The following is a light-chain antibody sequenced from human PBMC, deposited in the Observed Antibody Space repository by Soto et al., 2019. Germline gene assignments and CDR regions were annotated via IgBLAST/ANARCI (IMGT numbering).Light chain of an antibody. Sequence: DIQLTQYPSFLAASVLDRVNITCRPSQIISCWLAWYEPKPCEAPKLLIYGACSLEIVVPQRLRGSGSGTEFTLTISSLQTDDFSTYYHLQYHRHWTFGKVRKV. J-gene: IGKJ1*01. CDR2: GAC. CDR3: LQYHRHWT. V-gene: IGKV1-5*01. CDR1: QIISCW.